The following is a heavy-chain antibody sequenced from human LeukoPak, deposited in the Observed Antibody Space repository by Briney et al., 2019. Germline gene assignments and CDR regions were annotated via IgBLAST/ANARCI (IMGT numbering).Heavy chain of an antibody. D-gene: IGHD2-2*02. Sequence: GGSLRLSCAASGFTFSSYAMSWVRQAPGKGLEWVSSISSSSSYIYYADSVKGRSTISRDNAKNSLYLQMNSLRAEDTAVYYCARVNVPAAIQAAFDIWGQGTMVTVSS. CDR3: ARVNVPAAIQAAFDI. V-gene: IGHV3-21*01. CDR2: ISSSSSYI. J-gene: IGHJ3*02. CDR1: GFTFSSYA.